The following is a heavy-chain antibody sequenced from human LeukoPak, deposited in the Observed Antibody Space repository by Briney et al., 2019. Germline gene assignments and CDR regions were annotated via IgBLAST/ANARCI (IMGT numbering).Heavy chain of an antibody. V-gene: IGHV3-20*04. CDR2: INWNGGST. Sequence: GGSLRLSCAASGFTFDDYGMSWVRQAPGKGLEWVSGINWNGGSTGYADSVKGRFTSSRDNAKNSLDLQMNSLRAEDTALYYCARDYDSSGYSDAFDIWGQGTMVTVSS. J-gene: IGHJ3*02. CDR1: GFTFDDYG. CDR3: ARDYDSSGYSDAFDI. D-gene: IGHD3-22*01.